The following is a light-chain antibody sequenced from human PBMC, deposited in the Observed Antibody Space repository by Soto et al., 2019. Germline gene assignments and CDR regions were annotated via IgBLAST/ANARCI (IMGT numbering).Light chain of an antibody. V-gene: IGKV3-11*01. CDR2: DAS. CDR1: QSVSSY. J-gene: IGKJ1*01. Sequence: EIVLTQSPATLSLSPGERATLSCRASQSVSSYLAWYQQKPGQAPRLLIYDASNRATGIPARFSGSGSGTYFTLTISSLEPEDFAVYYCQQRSNWPWTFGQGTKVESK. CDR3: QQRSNWPWT.